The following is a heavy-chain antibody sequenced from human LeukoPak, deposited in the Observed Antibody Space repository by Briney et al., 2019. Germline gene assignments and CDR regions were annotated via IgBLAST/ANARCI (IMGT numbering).Heavy chain of an antibody. D-gene: IGHD3-3*02. Sequence: SETLSLTCTGTGGSISSYYWSWIRQPPGKGLEWIGYIYYSGSTNYNPSLKSRVTISVDTSKNQFSLKLSSVTAADTAVYCCARLDPISSIWGQGTLVTVSS. J-gene: IGHJ4*02. CDR2: IYYSGST. CDR1: GGSISSYY. V-gene: IGHV4-59*08. CDR3: ARLDPISSI.